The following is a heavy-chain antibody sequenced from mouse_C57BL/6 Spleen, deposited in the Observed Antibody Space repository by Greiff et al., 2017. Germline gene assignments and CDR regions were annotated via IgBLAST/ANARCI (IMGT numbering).Heavy chain of an antibody. CDR3: AVIYYYGSPPMDY. Sequence: VQLQQPGTELVKPGASVKLSCKASGYTFTSYWMHWVKQRPGQGLEWIGNINPSSGGTNYNEKFKSKATLTVDKSSSTAYMQLSSLTSEDSAVYYCAVIYYYGSPPMDYWGQGTSVTVSS. CDR1: GYTFTSYW. D-gene: IGHD1-1*01. CDR2: INPSSGGT. J-gene: IGHJ4*01. V-gene: IGHV1-53*01.